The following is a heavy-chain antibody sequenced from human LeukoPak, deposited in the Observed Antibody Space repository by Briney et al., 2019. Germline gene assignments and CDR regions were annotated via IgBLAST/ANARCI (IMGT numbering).Heavy chain of an antibody. CDR1: GYTFIGCY. Sequence: ASVKVSCKASGYTFIGCYMHWVRQAPGQGLEWMGWINPNRDGTNYAQNFQGRVTMTRDTSISIAYMELSGLRSDDTAVYYCARGYPDYYFDYWGQGTLVTVSS. J-gene: IGHJ4*02. D-gene: IGHD1-14*01. CDR3: ARGYPDYYFDY. CDR2: INPNRDGT. V-gene: IGHV1-2*02.